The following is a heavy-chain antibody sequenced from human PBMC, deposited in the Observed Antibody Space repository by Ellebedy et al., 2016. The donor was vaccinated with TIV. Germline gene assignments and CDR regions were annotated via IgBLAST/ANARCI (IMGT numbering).Heavy chain of an antibody. CDR3: AKYYYGSGSKSFDY. Sequence: GESLKISCAASDFTFSNYAMSWVRQAPGKGLELVTSISCGAEITYYADSVKGRFTISRDDSKDTLYLHMNSQRAEDTDVYNCAKYYYGSGSKSFDYWGQGTLVTVSS. D-gene: IGHD3-10*01. CDR2: ISCGAEIT. J-gene: IGHJ4*02. CDR1: DFTFSNYA. V-gene: IGHV3-23*01.